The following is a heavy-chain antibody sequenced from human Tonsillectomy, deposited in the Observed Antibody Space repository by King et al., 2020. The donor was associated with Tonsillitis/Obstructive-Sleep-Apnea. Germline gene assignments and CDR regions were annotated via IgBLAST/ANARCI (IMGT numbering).Heavy chain of an antibody. D-gene: IGHD4-23*01. CDR3: AGGGKIDY. V-gene: IGHV4-59*01. J-gene: IGHJ4*02. Sequence: QLQESGPGLVKPSETLSLTCTVSGGSISSYYWTWIRQTPGKRLDWIGYIYYSGSTNYNPSLKSRVTISVDTCKNQFSLKLSSVTAADTAVYYCAGGGKIDYWGQGTLVTVSS. CDR2: IYYSGST. CDR1: GGSISSYY.